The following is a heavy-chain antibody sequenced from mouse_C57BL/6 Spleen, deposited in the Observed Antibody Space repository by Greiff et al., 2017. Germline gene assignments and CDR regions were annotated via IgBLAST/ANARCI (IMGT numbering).Heavy chain of an antibody. CDR1: GYTFTSYW. Sequence: VQLQQPGAELVRPGSSVKLSCKASGYTFTSYWMHWVKQRPIQGLEWIGNIDPSDSETHYNQKFKDKATLTVDKSSSTAYMQLSSLTSEDSAVYYGARVGSNYGSYYYAMDYGGQGTSVTVSS. CDR3: ARVGSNYGSYYYAMDY. D-gene: IGHD1-1*01. V-gene: IGHV1-52*01. J-gene: IGHJ4*01. CDR2: IDPSDSET.